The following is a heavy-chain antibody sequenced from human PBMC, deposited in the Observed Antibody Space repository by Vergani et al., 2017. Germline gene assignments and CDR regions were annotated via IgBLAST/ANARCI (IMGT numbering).Heavy chain of an antibody. CDR1: GFTFRIYG. J-gene: IGHJ1*01. Sequence: VHLVESGGGVVQPGGSLRLSCIASGFTFRIYGMHWVRQAPGKGLEWVAFIRYDGTKRFYGDSVKGRFTISRDNSQTTVFLQMNSLRADDSAVYYCTKAGQYDSDNFHDSWGQGALVTVAS. D-gene: IGHD3-22*01. CDR2: IRYDGTKR. V-gene: IGHV3-30*02. CDR3: TKAGQYDSDNFHDS.